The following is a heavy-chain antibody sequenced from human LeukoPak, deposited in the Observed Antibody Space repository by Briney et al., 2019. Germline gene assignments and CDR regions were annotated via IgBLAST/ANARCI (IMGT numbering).Heavy chain of an antibody. Sequence: VASVKVSCKTSGYTFTDHHTHWVRQAPGQGLEWMGRVDPKSGGTIYAQNFQGRVAMTSDTSTSTASMEASSLKSDDTAVYYCATETWYFASWGQGTLVTVSS. CDR2: VDPKSGGT. D-gene: IGHD1-14*01. V-gene: IGHV1-2*02. J-gene: IGHJ4*02. CDR1: GYTFTDHH. CDR3: ATETWYFAS.